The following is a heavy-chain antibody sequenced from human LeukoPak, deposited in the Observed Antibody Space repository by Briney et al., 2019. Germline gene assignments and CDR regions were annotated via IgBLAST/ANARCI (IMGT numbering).Heavy chain of an antibody. CDR3: ARAPPRVAATLAFDY. J-gene: IGHJ4*02. D-gene: IGHD2-15*01. Sequence: SVKVSCKASGGTFSSYAISWVRQAPGQGLEWMGGIIPIFGTANYAQKFQGRVTITADESTSTAYMELSSLGSEDTAVYYCARAPPRVAATLAFDYWGQGTLVTVSS. CDR2: IIPIFGTA. V-gene: IGHV1-69*01. CDR1: GGTFSSYA.